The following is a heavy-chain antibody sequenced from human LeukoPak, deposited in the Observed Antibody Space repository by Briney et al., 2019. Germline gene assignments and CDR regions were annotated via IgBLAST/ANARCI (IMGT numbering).Heavy chain of an antibody. D-gene: IGHD3-3*01. Sequence: SETLSLTCTVSGGSISSGSYYWSWIRQPPGKGLAWIGYIYYSGSTNYNPSLKSRVTISVDTSKNQFSLKLSSVTAADTAVYYCARLPTYYDFWSGYYRVVGWFDPWGQGTLVTVSS. J-gene: IGHJ5*02. CDR3: ARLPTYYDFWSGYYRVVGWFDP. CDR2: IYYSGST. V-gene: IGHV4-61*01. CDR1: GGSISSGSYY.